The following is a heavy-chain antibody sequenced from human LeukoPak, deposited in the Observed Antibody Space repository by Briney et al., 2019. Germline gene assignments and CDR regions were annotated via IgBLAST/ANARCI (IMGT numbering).Heavy chain of an antibody. J-gene: IGHJ4*02. V-gene: IGHV4-59*01. CDR2: IYYSGST. CDR1: GGSINSYY. CDR3: ARRYFDFNGSFDY. D-gene: IGHD3-9*01. Sequence: PSETLSLTCTVSGGSINSYYWSWIRQPPGKGLEWIGYIYYSGSTNYNPSLKSRVTISVDTSKNQFSLKLSSVAAADTAVYYCARRYFDFNGSFDYWGQGTLVTVSS.